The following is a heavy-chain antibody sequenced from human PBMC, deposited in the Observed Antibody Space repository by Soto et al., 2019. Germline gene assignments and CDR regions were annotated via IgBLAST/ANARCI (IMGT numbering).Heavy chain of an antibody. CDR3: ARDHGGQSGIFIFDN. CDR2: LWYHGSDK. V-gene: IGHV3-33*01. CDR1: GFTDSDYG. D-gene: IGHD3-16*01. Sequence: GASLRLSCATCGFTDSDYGMQWVRQATGKGLEGVAVLWYHGSDKFYADSVKGRFTISRDNSKNTLYLQMNSLRAEDRAVYYCARDHGGQSGIFIFDNWGQGTLVTVSS. J-gene: IGHJ4*02.